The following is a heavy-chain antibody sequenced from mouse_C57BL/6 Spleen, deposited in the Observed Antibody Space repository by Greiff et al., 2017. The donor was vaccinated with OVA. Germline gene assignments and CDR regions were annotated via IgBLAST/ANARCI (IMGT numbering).Heavy chain of an antibody. CDR2: ISSGGSYT. J-gene: IGHJ3*01. CDR3: ASRGDGYYAGFAY. Sequence: EVMLVESGGDLVKPGGSLKLSCAASGFTFSSYGMSWVRQTPDKRLEWVATISSGGSYTYYPDSVKGRFTISRDNAKNTLYLQMRSLKSEDTAMYYCASRGDGYYAGFAYWGQGTLVTVSA. D-gene: IGHD2-3*01. V-gene: IGHV5-6*01. CDR1: GFTFSSYG.